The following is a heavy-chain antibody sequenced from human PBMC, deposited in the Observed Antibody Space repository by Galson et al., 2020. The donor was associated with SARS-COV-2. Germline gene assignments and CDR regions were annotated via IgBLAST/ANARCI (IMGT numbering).Heavy chain of an antibody. CDR1: GFTFSSYS. J-gene: IGHJ6*02. Sequence: PGGSLRLSCAASGFTFSSYSMNWVRQAPGKGLEWVSSISSSSSYIYYADSVKGRFTISRDNAKNSLYLQMNSLRAEDTAVYYCASELGYCTNGVCYTDISYGMDVWGQGTTVTVSS. D-gene: IGHD2-8*01. V-gene: IGHV3-21*01. CDR3: ASELGYCTNGVCYTDISYGMDV. CDR2: ISSSSSYI.